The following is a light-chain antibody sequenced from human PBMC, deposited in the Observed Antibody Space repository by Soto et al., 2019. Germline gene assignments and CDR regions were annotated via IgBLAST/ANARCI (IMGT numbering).Light chain of an antibody. J-gene: IGKJ1*01. V-gene: IGKV1-39*01. CDR3: QQSFSAPTWT. Sequence: DIXLTQSPSSLSASVGDRVTITXXASQXXSTYLNWYQQRPGKAPKVVIYAASSLQSGVPSRFSGSGSGTDFTLTISSLQVEDFGTYYCQQSFSAPTWTFGQGTKVEIK. CDR1: QXXSTY. CDR2: AAS.